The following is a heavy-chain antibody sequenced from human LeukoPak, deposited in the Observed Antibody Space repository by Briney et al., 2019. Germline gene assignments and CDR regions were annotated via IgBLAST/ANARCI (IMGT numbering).Heavy chain of an antibody. J-gene: IGHJ4*02. V-gene: IGHV3-7*01. CDR3: ARLKDDVTKFDY. D-gene: IGHD4-11*01. Sequence: PGGSLRLSCAASGFTFSSYWMSWVRQAPGKGLEWVANIKQDGSQIHYVDSVKGRFTISRDNTKNSLFLQMNSLRAEDTAIYYCARLKDDVTKFDYWGQGTLVTVSS. CDR1: GFTFSSYW. CDR2: IKQDGSQI.